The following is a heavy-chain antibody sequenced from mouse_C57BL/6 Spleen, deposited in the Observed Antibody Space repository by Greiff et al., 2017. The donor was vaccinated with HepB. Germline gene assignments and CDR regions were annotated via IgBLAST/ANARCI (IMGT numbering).Heavy chain of an antibody. D-gene: IGHD2-2*01. CDR2: INPYNGGT. J-gene: IGHJ4*01. CDR3: ASYDGYDDAMDY. Sequence: VQLQQSGPELVKPGASVKISCKASGYTFTDYYMNWVKQSPGKSLEWIGDINPYNGGTSYNQKFKGKATLTVDKSSSTAYMELLSLTSEDSAVYYCASYDGYDDAMDYWGQGTSVTVSS. CDR1: GYTFTDYY. V-gene: IGHV1-26*01.